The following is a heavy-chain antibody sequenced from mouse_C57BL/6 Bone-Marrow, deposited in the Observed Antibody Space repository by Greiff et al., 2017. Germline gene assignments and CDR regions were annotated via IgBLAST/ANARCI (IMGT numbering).Heavy chain of an antibody. J-gene: IGHJ2*01. CDR1: GYTFTSYW. V-gene: IGHV1-52*01. D-gene: IGHD1-1*01. CDR3: ARMGYYYGSSRSWGNY. Sequence: QVQLQQPGAELVRPGSSVKLSCKASGYTFTSYWMHWVKQRPIQGLEWIGNIDPSDSETHYNQKFKDKATLTVDKSSSTAYMQLSSLTSEDSAVYYCARMGYYYGSSRSWGNYWGQGTTLSVSS. CDR2: IDPSDSET.